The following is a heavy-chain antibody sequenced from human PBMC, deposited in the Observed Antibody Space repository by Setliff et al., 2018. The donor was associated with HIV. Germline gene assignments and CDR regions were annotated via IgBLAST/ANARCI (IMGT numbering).Heavy chain of an antibody. D-gene: IGHD5-18*01. CDR1: GFTFDDYA. J-gene: IGHJ5*02. CDR3: AKSPNRYSPLDWFDP. CDR2: INWNSDNI. V-gene: IGHV3-9*01. Sequence: GGSLRLSCAASGFTFDDYAMHWVRLTPGKGLEWVSGINWNSDNIGYAGSVKGRFTISRDNAKNSLYLQMNSLRAEDTAVYYCAKSPNRYSPLDWFDPWGQGTLVTVSS.